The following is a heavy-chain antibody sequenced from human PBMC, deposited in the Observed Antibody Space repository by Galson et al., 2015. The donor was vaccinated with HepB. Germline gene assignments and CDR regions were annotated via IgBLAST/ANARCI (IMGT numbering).Heavy chain of an antibody. J-gene: IGHJ5*02. V-gene: IGHV1-69*04. D-gene: IGHD3-10*01. Sequence: SVKVSCKASGGTFSSYAISWVRQAPGQGLEWMGRIIPILGIANYAQKFQGRVTITADKSTSTAYMELSSLRSEDTAVYYCASGTYYYGSGSYRPTPKSDWFDPWGQGTLVTVSS. CDR3: ASGTYYYGSGSYRPTPKSDWFDP. CDR1: GGTFSSYA. CDR2: IIPILGIA.